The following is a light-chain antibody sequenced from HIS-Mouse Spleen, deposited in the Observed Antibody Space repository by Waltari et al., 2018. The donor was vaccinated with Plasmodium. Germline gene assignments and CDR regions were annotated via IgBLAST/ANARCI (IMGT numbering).Light chain of an antibody. Sequence: SYVLTQPPSVSVAPGKTARITCGGNNIGSKSVHWYQQKPGQAPGLVVDDDSDRPSGIPERFSGANAGNTATLTISRVEAGDEADDYCQVWDSSSDHVVFGGGTKLTVL. CDR2: DDS. J-gene: IGLJ2*01. CDR3: QVWDSSSDHVV. V-gene: IGLV3-21*03. CDR1: NIGSKS.